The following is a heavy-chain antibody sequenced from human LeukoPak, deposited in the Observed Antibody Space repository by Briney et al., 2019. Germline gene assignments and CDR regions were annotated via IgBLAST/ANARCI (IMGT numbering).Heavy chain of an antibody. D-gene: IGHD6-19*01. V-gene: IGHV3-21*01. CDR2: ISSSSSYI. CDR1: GFTFSSYS. J-gene: IGHJ4*02. CDR3: ARSGLDAGSCDY. Sequence: PGGSLRLSCAASGFTFSSYSMNWVRRAPGKGLEWVSSISSSSSYIYYADSVKGRFTISRDNAKNSLYLQMNSLRAEDTAVYYCARSGLDAGSCDYWGQGTLVTVSS.